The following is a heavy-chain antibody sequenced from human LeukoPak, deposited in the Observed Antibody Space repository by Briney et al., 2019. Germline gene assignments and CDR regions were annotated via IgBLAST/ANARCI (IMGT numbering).Heavy chain of an antibody. Sequence: SPTLSLTFAISGDSVSTNSAASNSITQSPSRALYWLGKTYYRSKWYNDYAVSVKSRITINPDTSKNQFSLQLNSVTPEDTAVYYCARSRSGWYAVDYWGQGTLVTVSS. D-gene: IGHD6-19*01. V-gene: IGHV6-1*01. J-gene: IGHJ4*02. CDR1: GDSVSTNSAA. CDR2: TYYRSKWYN. CDR3: ARSRSGWYAVDY.